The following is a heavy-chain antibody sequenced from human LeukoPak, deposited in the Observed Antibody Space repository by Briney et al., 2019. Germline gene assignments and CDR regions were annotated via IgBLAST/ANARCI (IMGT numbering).Heavy chain of an antibody. D-gene: IGHD6-6*01. CDR3: AQLRSQIEYSSSSPYYYYYYYMDV. J-gene: IGHJ6*03. V-gene: IGHV4-39*01. Sequence: SETLSLTCSVSGGSISSSSYYWGWIRQPPGKGLEWIGSIYYSGSTYYNPSLKSRVTISVDTSKNQFSLKLSSVTAADTAVYYCAQLRSQIEYSSSSPYYYYYYYMDVWGKGTTVTVSS. CDR1: GGSISSSSYY. CDR2: IYYSGST.